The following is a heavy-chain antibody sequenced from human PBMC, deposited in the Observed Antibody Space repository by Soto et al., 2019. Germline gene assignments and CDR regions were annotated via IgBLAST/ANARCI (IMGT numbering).Heavy chain of an antibody. J-gene: IGHJ4*02. V-gene: IGHV4-31*03. Sequence: PSETLSLTCTVSGGSISSGGYYWTWIRQHPGKGLEWIGYIYYSGSTYYNPSLKSRVTISVDTSKNQFSLKLSSVTAADTAVYYCARRYSSSFDYWGQGTLVTVSS. CDR1: GGSISSGGYY. D-gene: IGHD6-13*01. CDR3: ARRYSSSFDY. CDR2: IYYSGST.